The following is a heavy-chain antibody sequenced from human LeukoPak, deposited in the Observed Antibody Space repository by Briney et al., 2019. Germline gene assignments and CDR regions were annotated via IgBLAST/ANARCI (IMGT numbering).Heavy chain of an antibody. CDR3: AKDSPSYYGSGSYFRYFDY. D-gene: IGHD3-10*01. CDR1: GFTFSSYA. Sequence: GGSLRLSCAASGFTFSSYAMSWVRQAPGKGLEWVSAISGIGGSTYYADSVKGRFTISRDNSKNTLYLQMNSLRAEDTAVYYCAKDSPSYYGSGSYFRYFDYWGQGTLVTVSS. CDR2: ISGIGGST. J-gene: IGHJ4*02. V-gene: IGHV3-23*01.